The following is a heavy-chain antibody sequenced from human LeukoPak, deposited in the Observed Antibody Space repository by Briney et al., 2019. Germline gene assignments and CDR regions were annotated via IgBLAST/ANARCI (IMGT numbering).Heavy chain of an antibody. CDR2: IYYSGST. J-gene: IGHJ5*02. CDR3: ARGVTMVRGVIRANWFDP. V-gene: IGHV4-59*01. CDR1: GGSISSYY. Sequence: PSETLSLTCTVSGGSISSYYWSWIRQPPGKGLEWIGYIYYSGSTNYNPSLKSRVTISVDTSKNQFSLKLSSVTAADTAVYYCARGVTMVRGVIRANWFDPWGQGTLVTVSS. D-gene: IGHD3-10*01.